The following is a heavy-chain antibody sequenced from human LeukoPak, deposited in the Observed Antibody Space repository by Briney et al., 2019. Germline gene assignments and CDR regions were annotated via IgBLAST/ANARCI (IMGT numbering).Heavy chain of an antibody. Sequence: GGSLRLSCAVSGFTFSSYATSWVRQAPGKGLEGVSAISGRGGSTYYADSVKGRFTNSRDNSKNTLYLQMNSLRAEDTAVYYCAKDSTVTTFDYWGQGTLVTVSS. CDR3: AKDSTVTTFDY. CDR1: GFTFSSYA. CDR2: ISGRGGST. J-gene: IGHJ4*02. V-gene: IGHV3-23*01. D-gene: IGHD4-17*01.